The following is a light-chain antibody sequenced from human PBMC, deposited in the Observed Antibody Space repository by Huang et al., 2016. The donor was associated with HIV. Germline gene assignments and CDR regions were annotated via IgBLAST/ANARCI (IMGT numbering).Light chain of an antibody. CDR3: HQYGTSPYT. CDR2: AAA. J-gene: IGKJ2*01. CDR1: QSLSHSF. V-gene: IGKV3-20*01. Sequence: EVLLTQSPGTLSSSPVDRVTVSCRPSQSLSHSFVAWYQQRPGQAPRLLIYAAATRASGIPDRFSGSGSGTDFTLTINRLEPSDFALYYCHQYGTSPYTFGQGTNLDVK.